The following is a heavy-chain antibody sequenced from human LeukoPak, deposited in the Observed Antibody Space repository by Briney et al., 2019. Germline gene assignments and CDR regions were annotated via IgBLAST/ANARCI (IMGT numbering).Heavy chain of an antibody. D-gene: IGHD3-10*01. J-gene: IGHJ6*02. V-gene: IGHV3-74*01. Sequence: GGSLRLSCEVSGFTFSRSWMHWVRQAPGTGLVWVSLINTDGSSTNYADFVKGRFTISRDNAKNSLYLQMNSLRAEDTAVYYCARVAYYGSGRGAYGMDVWGQGTTVTVSS. CDR1: GFTFSRSW. CDR3: ARVAYYGSGRGAYGMDV. CDR2: INTDGSST.